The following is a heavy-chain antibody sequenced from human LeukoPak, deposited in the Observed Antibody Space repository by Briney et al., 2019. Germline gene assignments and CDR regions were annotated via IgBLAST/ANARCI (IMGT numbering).Heavy chain of an antibody. V-gene: IGHV5-51*01. J-gene: IGHJ4*02. CDR2: IYPNDSNT. CDR3: AKLSSTPGYNPFDY. Sequence: GESLKISCKASGYSFTSYWIGWVRQMPGKGLEWMGIIYPNDSNTRYSPSFQGQVTISADKSVSTAYLQWTGLQASDTAMYYCAKLSSTPGYNPFDYWGQGTLVTVSS. CDR1: GYSFTSYW. D-gene: IGHD5-24*01.